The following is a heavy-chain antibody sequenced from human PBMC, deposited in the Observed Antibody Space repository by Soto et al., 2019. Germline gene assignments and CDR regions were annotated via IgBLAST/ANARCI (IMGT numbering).Heavy chain of an antibody. CDR2: ISAYNGNT. Sequence: EASVKVSCEASGYTFTNYGVSWVRQAPGQGLEWMGWISAYNGNTNYAQKLQGRVTMTTDTSTSTAYMELRSLRSDDTAVYYCARSLSGYITHFDYWGQGTLVTVSS. V-gene: IGHV1-18*01. J-gene: IGHJ4*02. D-gene: IGHD3-22*01. CDR3: ARSLSGYITHFDY. CDR1: GYTFTNYG.